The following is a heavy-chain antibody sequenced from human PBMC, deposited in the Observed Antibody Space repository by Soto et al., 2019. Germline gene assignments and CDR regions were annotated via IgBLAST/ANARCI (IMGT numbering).Heavy chain of an antibody. CDR1: GGTFSIYA. Sequence: SVKVSCKASGGTFSIYAISWVLQSPGQWLEWMGGIIPIFGTANYAQKFQGRVTITADESTSTAYMELSSLRSEDTAVYYCARDENGGSYFDYWGQGTLVTVSS. V-gene: IGHV1-69*13. CDR3: ARDENGGSYFDY. D-gene: IGHD2-8*01. CDR2: IIPIFGTA. J-gene: IGHJ4*02.